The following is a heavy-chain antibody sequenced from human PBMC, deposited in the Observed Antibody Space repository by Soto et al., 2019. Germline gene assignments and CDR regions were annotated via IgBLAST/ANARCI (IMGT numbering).Heavy chain of an antibody. J-gene: IGHJ4*02. V-gene: IGHV4-59*02. D-gene: IGHD5-18*01. CDR3: ASSPPAIVSPNI. CDR2: VYYTGSI. CDR1: GGSVSSYS. Sequence: SETLSLTCSVSGGSVSSYSWSWIRQPPGKGLEWIGYVYYTGSINYNPSLKTRVTISVDTSKNQVSLKLNSVTAADTAVYYCASSPPAIVSPNIWGQGTLVTVSS.